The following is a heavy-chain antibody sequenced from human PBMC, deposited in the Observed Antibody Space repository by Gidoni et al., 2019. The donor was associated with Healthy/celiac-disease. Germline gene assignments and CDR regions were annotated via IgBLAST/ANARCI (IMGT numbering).Heavy chain of an antibody. Sequence: FSAYYMSWIRQAPGKGLEWVSYISSSSSYTNYADSVKGRCTISRDNAKNSLYLQMNSLRAEDTAVYYCARGSDDIVALDWYFDYWGQGTLVTVSS. CDR3: ARGSDDIVALDWYFDY. V-gene: IGHV3-11*06. J-gene: IGHJ4*02. CDR2: ISSSSSYT. CDR1: FSAYY. D-gene: IGHD5-12*01.